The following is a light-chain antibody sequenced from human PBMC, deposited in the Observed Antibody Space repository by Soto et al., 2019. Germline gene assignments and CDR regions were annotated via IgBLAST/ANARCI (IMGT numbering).Light chain of an antibody. Sequence: IHMTQSPATLSASVLDRVTITFRASQSISSWLAWYQQKPGKPPKLLILNASTLGSGVPSRFSGSGSGTEFTLTISGLQPDDFATYYCQHCDTSWPFGQGTKVDIK. J-gene: IGKJ1*01. V-gene: IGKV1-5*01. CDR2: NAS. CDR3: QHCDTSWP. CDR1: QSISSW.